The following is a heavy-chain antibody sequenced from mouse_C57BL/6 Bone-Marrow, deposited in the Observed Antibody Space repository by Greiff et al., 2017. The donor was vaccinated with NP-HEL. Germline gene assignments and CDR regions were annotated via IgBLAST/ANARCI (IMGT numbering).Heavy chain of an antibody. D-gene: IGHD2-3*01. CDR2: INPSNGGT. Sequence: EVQLQQSGPELVKPGASVKISCKASGYTFTDYYMNWVKQSHGKSLEWIGDINPSNGGTSYNQKFKGKATLTVDKSSSTAYMELRSLTSEDSAVYYGARNEIYDGYLYYFDYWGQGTTLTVSS. CDR3: ARNEIYDGYLYYFDY. CDR1: GYTFTDYY. V-gene: IGHV1-26*01. J-gene: IGHJ2*01.